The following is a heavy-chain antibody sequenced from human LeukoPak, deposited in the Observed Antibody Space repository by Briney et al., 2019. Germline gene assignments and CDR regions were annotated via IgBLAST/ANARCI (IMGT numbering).Heavy chain of an antibody. D-gene: IGHD3-22*01. Sequence: SETLSLTCAVYGGSFSGYYWSWIRQPPGKGLEWIGEINHSGSTNYNPSLKSRVTISVDTSKNQFSLKLSSVTAADTAVYYCARDNTMIEHMDVWGKGTTVTVSS. J-gene: IGHJ6*03. CDR1: GGSFSGYY. V-gene: IGHV4-34*01. CDR3: ARDNTMIEHMDV. CDR2: INHSGST.